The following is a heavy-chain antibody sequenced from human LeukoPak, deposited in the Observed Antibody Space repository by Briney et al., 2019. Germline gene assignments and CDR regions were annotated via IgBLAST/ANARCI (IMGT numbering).Heavy chain of an antibody. Sequence: GGSLRLSCAACGFTFSSYTMNWVRQAPGKGLEWVSSISSSSSLIYYADSVKGRFTISRDNANNSLYLQMNSLRAEDTAVYYCARDSLTIFGVVFDYWGQGILVTVAS. CDR1: GFTFSSYT. CDR2: ISSSSSLI. V-gene: IGHV3-21*01. J-gene: IGHJ4*02. D-gene: IGHD3-3*01. CDR3: ARDSLTIFGVVFDY.